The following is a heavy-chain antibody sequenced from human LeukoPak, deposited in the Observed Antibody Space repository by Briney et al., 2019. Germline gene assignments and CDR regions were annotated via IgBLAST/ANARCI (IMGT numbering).Heavy chain of an antibody. V-gene: IGHV3-9*01. Sequence: GGSLRLSCAASGFTFDDYAMHWVRQAPGKGLEWVSGISWNSGSIGYADSVKGRFTISRDNSKNLLYLQMNSLRAEDTAVYYCAKGSAVADLYFDYWGQGTLVTVSS. CDR3: AKGSAVADLYFDY. CDR1: GFTFDDYA. D-gene: IGHD6-19*01. CDR2: ISWNSGSI. J-gene: IGHJ4*02.